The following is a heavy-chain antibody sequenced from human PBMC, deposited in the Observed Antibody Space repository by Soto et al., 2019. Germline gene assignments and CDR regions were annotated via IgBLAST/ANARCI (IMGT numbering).Heavy chain of an antibody. J-gene: IGHJ4*02. V-gene: IGHV1-69*01. Sequence: QVQLVQSGAEVKKPGSSVKVSCKASGGTFSSYAISWVRQAPGQGLEWMGGIIPIFGTANYAQKFQGRVTIPADESTSTAYMELSSLRAEDTAVYYCASRLTIFGVVTPFDYWGQGTLVTVSS. CDR3: ASRLTIFGVVTPFDY. CDR1: GGTFSSYA. CDR2: IIPIFGTA. D-gene: IGHD3-3*01.